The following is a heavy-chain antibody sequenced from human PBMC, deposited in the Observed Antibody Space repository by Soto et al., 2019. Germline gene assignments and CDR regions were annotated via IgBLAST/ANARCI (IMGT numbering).Heavy chain of an antibody. Sequence: SETLSLTCTVSGGSISSSSYYWGWIRQPPGKGLEWIGYIYYSGNTNYNPSLKSRVTISVDTSKNQFSLKLSSVTAADTAVYYCASHDYAHYGMDVWGQGTTVTVSS. D-gene: IGHD3-16*01. CDR2: IYYSGNT. CDR1: GGSISSSSYY. V-gene: IGHV4-39*07. J-gene: IGHJ6*02. CDR3: ASHDYAHYGMDV.